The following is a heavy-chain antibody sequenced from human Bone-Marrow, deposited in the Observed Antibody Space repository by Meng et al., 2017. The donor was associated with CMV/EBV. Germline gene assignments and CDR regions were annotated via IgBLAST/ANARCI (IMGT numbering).Heavy chain of an antibody. Sequence: QVQLAQSGAEVKKPGASVKVSCKASGYTFTSYYMHWVRQAPGQGLEWMGIINPSGGSTSYAQKFQGRVTMTRDTSTNTVYMELSSLRSEDTAVYYCARGYCSGGSCQSPRYWGQGTLVTVSS. CDR1: GYTFTSYY. CDR3: ARGYCSGGSCQSPRY. CDR2: INPSGGST. V-gene: IGHV1-46*01. D-gene: IGHD2-15*01. J-gene: IGHJ4*02.